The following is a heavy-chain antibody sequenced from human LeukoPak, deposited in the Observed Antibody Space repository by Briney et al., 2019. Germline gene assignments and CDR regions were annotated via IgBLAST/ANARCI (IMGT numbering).Heavy chain of an antibody. CDR1: GYTFTSYG. CDR2: ISAYNGNT. Sequence: ASVKVSCKASGYTFTSYGISWVRQAPGQGLEWMGWISAYNGNTNYAQKLQGRVTMTTDTSTSTAYMELRSLRSDDTAVYYCARGGYSSSWYPRPYFDYWGQGTLVTVSS. CDR3: ARGGYSSSWYPRPYFDY. J-gene: IGHJ4*02. D-gene: IGHD6-13*01. V-gene: IGHV1-18*01.